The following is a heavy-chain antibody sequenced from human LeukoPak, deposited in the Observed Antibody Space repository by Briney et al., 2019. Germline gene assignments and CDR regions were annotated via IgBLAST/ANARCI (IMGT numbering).Heavy chain of an antibody. Sequence: GGSLRLSCAASGFTFSSYWMSWVRQAPGKGLEWVANIKQDGSEKYYVDSVKGRFTISRDNAKNSLYLQMNSLRAEDTAVYYCARGIGSSWYGEYFQHWGQGTLVTVSS. D-gene: IGHD6-13*01. CDR1: GFTFSSYW. V-gene: IGHV3-7*04. CDR2: IKQDGSEK. CDR3: ARGIGSSWYGEYFQH. J-gene: IGHJ1*01.